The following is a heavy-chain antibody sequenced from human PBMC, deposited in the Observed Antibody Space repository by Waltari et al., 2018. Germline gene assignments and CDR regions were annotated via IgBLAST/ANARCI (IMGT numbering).Heavy chain of an antibody. CDR1: GGTFLTYT. CDR3: ARDEGQLERRDGSFDI. V-gene: IGHV1-69*08. CDR2: IIPLLGTA. J-gene: IGHJ3*02. D-gene: IGHD1-1*01. Sequence: QVQLVQSGAEVKKPGSSVKVSCKASGGTFLTYTMNWVRQAPGQGLEWMGRIIPLLGTATYAQKFQGRVSITADESTSTAYMDLRSLRSEDTAVYYCARDEGQLERRDGSFDIWGQGTMVTVSS.